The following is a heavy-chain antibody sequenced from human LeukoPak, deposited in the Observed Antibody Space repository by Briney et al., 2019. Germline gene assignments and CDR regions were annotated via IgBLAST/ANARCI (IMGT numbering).Heavy chain of an antibody. D-gene: IGHD1-26*01. CDR3: ARGVGATDY. CDR1: GGSISSYY. V-gene: IGHV4-59*01. J-gene: IGHJ4*02. Sequence: SETLSLTCTVSGGSISSYYWSWIRQPPGKGLEWIGYIYYSGSTNHNPSLESRVTISVDTSKNQFSLKLSSVTAADTAVYYCARGVGATDYWGQGTLVTVSS. CDR2: IYYSGST.